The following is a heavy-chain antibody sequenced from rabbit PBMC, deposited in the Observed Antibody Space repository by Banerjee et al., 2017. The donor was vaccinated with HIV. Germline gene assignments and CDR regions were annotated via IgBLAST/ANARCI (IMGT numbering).Heavy chain of an antibody. D-gene: IGHD4-1*01. V-gene: IGHV1S40*01. Sequence: QSLEESGGDLVKPGASLTLTCTASGFSFSGVSWIYWVRQAPGKGLEWIGYIYSGSTGTRDYASWAKGRFTISKASWTTVTLQMTSLTAADTASYFCARDLAGVIGWNFNLWGQGTLVTVS. CDR2: IYSGSTGTR. CDR1: GFSFSGVSW. CDR3: ARDLAGVIGWNFNL. J-gene: IGHJ4*01.